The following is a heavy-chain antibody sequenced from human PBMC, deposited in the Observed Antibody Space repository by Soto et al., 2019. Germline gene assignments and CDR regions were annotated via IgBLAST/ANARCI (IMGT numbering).Heavy chain of an antibody. CDR3: ARGGGDILTGGYYYYGMDV. CDR1: GYTFTGYY. D-gene: IGHD3-9*01. V-gene: IGHV1-2*02. Sequence: GASVKVSCKASGYTFTGYYMHWVRQAPGQGLEWMGWINPNSGGTNYAQKFQGRVTMTRDTSISTAYMELSRLRSDDTAVYYCARGGGDILTGGYYYYGMDVWGQGTTVTAP. J-gene: IGHJ6*02. CDR2: INPNSGGT.